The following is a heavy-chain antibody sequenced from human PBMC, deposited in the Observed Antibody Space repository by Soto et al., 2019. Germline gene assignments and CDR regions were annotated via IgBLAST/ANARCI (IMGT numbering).Heavy chain of an antibody. V-gene: IGHV5-51*01. D-gene: IGHD3-10*01. CDR3: ARSRDYDGSGSYYPHYYYYGMDV. J-gene: IGHJ6*02. Sequence: PGESLKISCXGSGYSFTSYWIGWVRPMPGKGLEWMGIIYPGDSDTRYSPSFQGQVTISADKSISTAYLQWSSLKASDTAMYYCARSRDYDGSGSYYPHYYYYGMDVWGQGTTVTVSS. CDR1: GYSFTSYW. CDR2: IYPGDSDT.